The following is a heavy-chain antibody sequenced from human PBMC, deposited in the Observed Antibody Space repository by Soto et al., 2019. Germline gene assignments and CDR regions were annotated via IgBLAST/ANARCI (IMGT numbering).Heavy chain of an antibody. D-gene: IGHD3-10*01. CDR3: ATIMVRGVTRRYFDY. CDR2: FDPEDGET. Sequence: ASVKVSCKVSGYTLTELSMHWVRQAPGKGLEWMGGFDPEDGETIYAQKFQGRVTMTEDTSTDTAYMELSSLRSEDTAVYYCATIMVRGVTRRYFDYWGQGTLVTVSS. V-gene: IGHV1-24*01. J-gene: IGHJ4*02. CDR1: GYTLTELS.